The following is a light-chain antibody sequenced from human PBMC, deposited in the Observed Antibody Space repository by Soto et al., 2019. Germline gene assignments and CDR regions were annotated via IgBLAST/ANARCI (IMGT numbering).Light chain of an antibody. V-gene: IGLV2-14*01. CDR3: GSQGTSSTLV. CDR1: SSDVGYYNY. J-gene: IGLJ2*01. Sequence: QSALTQPASVSGSPGQSITISCTGTSSDVGYYNYVSWYQQHPGKAPNLMIYDVSNRPSGVSNRFSGSKSGNTASLTISGLQAEDEADYYCGSQGTSSTLVFGGGTQLTVL. CDR2: DVS.